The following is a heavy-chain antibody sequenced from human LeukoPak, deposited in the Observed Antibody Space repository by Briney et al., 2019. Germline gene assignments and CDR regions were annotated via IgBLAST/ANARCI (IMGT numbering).Heavy chain of an antibody. CDR1: GFTFSSYA. CDR2: ISGSGCST. D-gene: IGHD3-10*01. V-gene: IGHV3-23*01. Sequence: AGGSLRLSCAASGFTFSSYAMSWVRQAPGKGLEWVSAISGSGCSTYYADSVKGRFTISRDNSKNTLYLQMNSLRAEDTAVYYCAKDLGAYYGSGPDAFDIWGQGTMSPSLQ. J-gene: IGHJ3*02. CDR3: AKDLGAYYGSGPDAFDI.